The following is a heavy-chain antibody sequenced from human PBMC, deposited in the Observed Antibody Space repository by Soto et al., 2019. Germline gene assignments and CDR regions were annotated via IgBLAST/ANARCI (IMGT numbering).Heavy chain of an antibody. V-gene: IGHV1-8*01. J-gene: IGHJ4*02. CDR1: GYTFISDY. D-gene: IGHD6-13*01. CDR3: ARAPSWYIFDY. Sequence: ASVKVSCKASGYTFISDYISWVRQATGQGLEWMGWMNPNSGNAGYAEKFQGRVTLTRKTSISTAYMELSSLRSEGTAVYYCARAPSWYIFDYWGQGTLVTVSS. CDR2: MNPNSGNA.